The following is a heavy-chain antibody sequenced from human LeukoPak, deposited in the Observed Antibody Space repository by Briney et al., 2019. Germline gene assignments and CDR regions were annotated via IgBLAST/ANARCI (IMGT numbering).Heavy chain of an antibody. J-gene: IGHJ4*02. D-gene: IGHD2-2*01. Sequence: GGSLRLSCAASGFTFSSYAMSWVRQAPGKGLEWVSAISGSGGSTYYADSVKGRFTISRDNSKNTLYLQMNSLRAEDTAVYYCAKEPPDCSSTSCYVDPPGTDYWGQGTLVTVSS. CDR1: GFTFSSYA. CDR3: AKEPPDCSSTSCYVDPPGTDY. V-gene: IGHV3-23*01. CDR2: ISGSGGST.